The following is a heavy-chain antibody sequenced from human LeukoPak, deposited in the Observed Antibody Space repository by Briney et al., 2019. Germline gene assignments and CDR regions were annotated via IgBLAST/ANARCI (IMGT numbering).Heavy chain of an antibody. CDR3: AKGGTVVSIFDY. V-gene: IGHV3-66*01. D-gene: IGHD4-23*01. CDR2: IYSGGST. J-gene: IGHJ4*02. Sequence: GGSLRLSCAASGFTVSSNYMSWVRQAPGKGLEWVSVIYSGGSTYYADSVKGRFTISRDNSKNTLYLQMNSLRVEDTAVYYCAKGGTVVSIFDYWGQGTLVTVSS. CDR1: GFTVSSNY.